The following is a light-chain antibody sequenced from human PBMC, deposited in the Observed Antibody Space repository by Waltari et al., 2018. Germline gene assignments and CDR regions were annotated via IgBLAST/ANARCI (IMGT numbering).Light chain of an antibody. CDR3: QHRRNWPWT. J-gene: IGKJ1*01. Sequence: EIVLTQSPAPLSLSPGERATLSCRASQSVSNLFGWYQQKPGQAPRLLIYDASNRATGIPARFSGSGSGTDFTLTISSLEPEDFAIYYCQHRRNWPWTFGQGTRVEIK. CDR1: QSVSNL. CDR2: DAS. V-gene: IGKV3-11*01.